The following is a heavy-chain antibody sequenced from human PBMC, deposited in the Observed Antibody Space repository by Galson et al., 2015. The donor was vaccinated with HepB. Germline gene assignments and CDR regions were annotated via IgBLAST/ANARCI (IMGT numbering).Heavy chain of an antibody. CDR3: ARGEEGIAWFFGY. CDR2: VIRMFGTT. Sequence: SVKVSCKASGGTLSIYSISWVRQAPGQGLEWMGGVIRMFGTTNFAQKFQGRVTITADESANTVYMTLSSLTSEDTAVYYCARGEEGIAWFFGYCGQGTQVTVSS. CDR1: GGTLSIYS. J-gene: IGHJ4*02. V-gene: IGHV1-69*13. D-gene: IGHD3-9*01.